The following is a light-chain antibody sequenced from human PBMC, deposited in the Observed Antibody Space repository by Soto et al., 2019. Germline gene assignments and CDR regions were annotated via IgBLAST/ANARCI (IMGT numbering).Light chain of an antibody. CDR2: LEGSGNY. J-gene: IGLJ3*02. V-gene: IGLV4-60*02. Sequence: QAVVTQSSSASASLGSSVKLTCTLSSGHSSYIIAWHQQQPGKAPRYLMKLEGSGNYNKGNGVPDRFSGSSSGADRYLTISNLQFEDEADYYCETWDSNAWVFGGGTKLTVL. CDR3: ETWDSNAWV. CDR1: SGHSSYI.